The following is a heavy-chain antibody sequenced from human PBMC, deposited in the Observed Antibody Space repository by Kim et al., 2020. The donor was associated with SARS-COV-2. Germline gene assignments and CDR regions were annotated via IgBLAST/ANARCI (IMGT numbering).Heavy chain of an antibody. CDR1: GGSISSSNW. Sequence: SETLSLTCAVSGGSISSSNWWSWVRQPPGKGLEWIGEIYHSGSTNYNPSLKSRVTISVDKSKNQFSLKLSSVTAADTAVYYCAREPPEGDFWSGYNAPVDAFDIWGQGTMVTVSS. V-gene: IGHV4-4*02. D-gene: IGHD3-3*01. CDR3: AREPPEGDFWSGYNAPVDAFDI. CDR2: IYHSGST. J-gene: IGHJ3*02.